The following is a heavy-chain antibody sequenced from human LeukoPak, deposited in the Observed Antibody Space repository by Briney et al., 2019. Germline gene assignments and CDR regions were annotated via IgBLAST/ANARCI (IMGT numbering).Heavy chain of an antibody. CDR2: ISGSGGST. V-gene: IGHV3-23*01. D-gene: IGHD3-3*01. J-gene: IGHJ4*02. CDR3: ARDPPGSGYNDN. CDR1: GFTFSSYA. Sequence: QAGGSLRLSCAASGFTFSSYAMSWVRQAPGKGLEWVSAISGSGGSTYYADSVKGRFTISRDNSKSTLYLQMNSLRAEDTAVYYCARDPPGSGYNDNWGQGTLVTVSS.